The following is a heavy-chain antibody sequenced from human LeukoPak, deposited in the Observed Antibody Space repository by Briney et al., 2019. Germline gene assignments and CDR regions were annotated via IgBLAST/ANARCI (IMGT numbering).Heavy chain of an antibody. CDR1: GFIVSDHY. J-gene: IGHJ4*02. CDR2: SRHKARSYTT. CDR3: AKVITGTVDY. V-gene: IGHV3-72*01. D-gene: IGHD1-7*01. Sequence: PGGSLRLSCAASGFIVSDHYMDWVRQAPGKGLEWVGRSRHKARSYTTDYGASVKGRFTISRDDSKNSLYLQMNSLRAEDTAVYYCAKVITGTVDYWGQGTLVTVSS.